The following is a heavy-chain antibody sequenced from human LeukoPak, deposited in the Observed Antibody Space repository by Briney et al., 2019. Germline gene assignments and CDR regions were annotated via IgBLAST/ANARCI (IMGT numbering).Heavy chain of an antibody. V-gene: IGHV3-15*07. Sequence: GGSLRLSCAASGFTFSNAWMNWVRQAPGKGLEWVGSIKSKTDGGTTDYAAPVKGRFTISRDDSKNTLYLQMNSLKTEDTAVYYCTTGYSGSYEDYWGQGTLVTVSS. CDR1: GFTFSNAW. CDR2: IKSKTDGGTT. J-gene: IGHJ4*02. CDR3: TTGYSGSYEDY. D-gene: IGHD1-26*01.